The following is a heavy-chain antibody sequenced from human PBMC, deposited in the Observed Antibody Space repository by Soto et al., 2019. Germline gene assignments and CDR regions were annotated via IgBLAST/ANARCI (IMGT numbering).Heavy chain of an antibody. CDR2: ISSSSSTI. V-gene: IGHV3-48*02. CDR3: ARDRGYTYGFDF. J-gene: IGHJ4*02. CDR1: GLTFTSYS. D-gene: IGHD5-18*01. Sequence: GGSLRLSCAASGLTFTSYSMNWVRQAPGKGLEWVSFISSSSSTIYYADSVKGRFTISRDNAKNSLYLQMNSLRDEDTGVYYCARDRGYTYGFDFWGQGALVTVSS.